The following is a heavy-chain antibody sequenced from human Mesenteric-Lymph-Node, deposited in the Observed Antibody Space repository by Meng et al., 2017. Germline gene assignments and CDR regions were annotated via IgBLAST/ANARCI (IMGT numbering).Heavy chain of an antibody. CDR1: GFSFSDYY. D-gene: IGHD6-13*01. V-gene: IGHV3-11*04. CDR2: ISSTSGSTK. CDR3: ARNAGEDSSSWYLYYYYYYGMDV. Sequence: GGSLRLSCAASGFSFSDYYMSWIRQAPGKGLEWVSYISSTSGSTKYYADSVKGRFTISRDNAKNSLYLQMNSLRAEDTAVYYCARNAGEDSSSWYLYYYYYYGMDVWGQGTTVTVSS. J-gene: IGHJ6*02.